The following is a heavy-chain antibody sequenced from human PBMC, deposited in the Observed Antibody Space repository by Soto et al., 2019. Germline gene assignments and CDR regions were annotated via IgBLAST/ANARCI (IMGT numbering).Heavy chain of an antibody. V-gene: IGHV4-59*01. J-gene: IGHJ6*02. Sequence: SETLSLTCTVSGGSISSYYWTWVRQPPGKGREWIGYVESSGRTSYNPSLLSRGTISVDTSKNQFSLKLTSVTAADTAVYYCARGGVTTVVIPKYYYFGLDVWGQGTTVTVSS. D-gene: IGHD4-17*01. CDR3: ARGGVTTVVIPKYYYFGLDV. CDR1: GGSISSYY. CDR2: VESSGRT.